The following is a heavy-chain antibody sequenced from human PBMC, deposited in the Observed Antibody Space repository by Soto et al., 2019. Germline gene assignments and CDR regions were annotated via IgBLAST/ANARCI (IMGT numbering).Heavy chain of an antibody. CDR2: FDPEDGET. CDR3: ATWGERVKRTIFGVVTTSWFDP. J-gene: IGHJ5*02. V-gene: IGHV1-24*01. Sequence: QVQLAQSGAEVKKPGASVKVSCKVSGYTLTELSMHWVRQAPGKGLEWMGGFDPEDGETIYAQKFQGRVTMTEDTSTDTAYMELSSLRSEDTAVYYCATWGERVKRTIFGVVTTSWFDPWGQGTLVTVSS. D-gene: IGHD3-3*01. CDR1: GYTLTELS.